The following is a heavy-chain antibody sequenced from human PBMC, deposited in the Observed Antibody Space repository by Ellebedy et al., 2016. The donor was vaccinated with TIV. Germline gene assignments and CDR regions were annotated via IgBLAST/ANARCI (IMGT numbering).Heavy chain of an antibody. Sequence: GESLKISXAASGFTFSSYWMSWVRQAPGKGLEWVANIKQDGSEKYYVDSVKGRFTISRDNAKNSLYLQMNSLRAEDTAVYYCARVHNYDYVWGANGMDVWGQGTTVTVSS. J-gene: IGHJ6*02. CDR2: IKQDGSEK. V-gene: IGHV3-7*03. D-gene: IGHD3-16*01. CDR1: GFTFSSYW. CDR3: ARVHNYDYVWGANGMDV.